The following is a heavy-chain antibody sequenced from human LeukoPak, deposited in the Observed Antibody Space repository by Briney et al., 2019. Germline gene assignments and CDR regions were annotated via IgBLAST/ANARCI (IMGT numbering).Heavy chain of an antibody. V-gene: IGHV4-59*01. Sequence: SETLSLTCTVSGGSISSYYWSWIRQPPGKGLEWIGYIYYSGSTNYNPSLKSRVTISVDTSKNQFSLKLSSVTAADTAVYYCARRVEVAGAFGYWGQGTLVTVSS. D-gene: IGHD6-19*01. CDR3: ARRVEVAGAFGY. CDR2: IYYSGST. J-gene: IGHJ4*02. CDR1: GGSISSYY.